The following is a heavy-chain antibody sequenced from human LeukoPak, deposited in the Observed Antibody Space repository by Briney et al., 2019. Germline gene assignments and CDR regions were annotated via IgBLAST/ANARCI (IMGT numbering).Heavy chain of an antibody. CDR2: IYHSGST. CDR1: GGSISSGGYS. CDR3: ARAAGSGYPDAFDI. D-gene: IGHD3-22*01. V-gene: IGHV4-30-2*01. J-gene: IGHJ3*02. Sequence: SQTLSLTCAVSGGSISSGGYSWSWIRQPPGKGLEWIGYIYHSGSTYYNPSLKSRVTISVDRSKNQFSLKLSSVTAADMAVYYRARAAGSGYPDAFDIWGQGTMVTVSS.